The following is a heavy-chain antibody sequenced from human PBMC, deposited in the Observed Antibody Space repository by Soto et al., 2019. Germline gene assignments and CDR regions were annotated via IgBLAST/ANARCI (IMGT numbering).Heavy chain of an antibody. D-gene: IGHD2-2*01. J-gene: IGHJ6*02. Sequence: QVQLVESGGGVVQPGRSLRLSCAASGFTFSSYGMHWVRQAPGKGLEWVAVISYDGSNKYYADSVKGRFTISRDNSKNTLYLQMNSLRAEDTAVYYCARARGYCSSTSCYYYGMDVWGQGTTVTVSS. CDR3: ARARGYCSSTSCYYYGMDV. CDR2: ISYDGSNK. CDR1: GFTFSSYG. V-gene: IGHV3-30*03.